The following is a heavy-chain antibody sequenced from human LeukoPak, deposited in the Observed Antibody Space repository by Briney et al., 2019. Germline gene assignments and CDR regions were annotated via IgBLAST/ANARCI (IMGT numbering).Heavy chain of an antibody. Sequence: GGSLRLSCAASGFTFSSYAMSWVRQAPGKGLEWVSAISGSGLSTYYADSVKGRLSISRDNSKNTLYLQMNSLRAEDTAVYYCAKAYTSGSYFIDDAFDIWGQGTMVTASS. CDR3: AKAYTSGSYFIDDAFDI. CDR1: GFTFSSYA. D-gene: IGHD3-10*01. CDR2: ISGSGLST. V-gene: IGHV3-23*01. J-gene: IGHJ3*02.